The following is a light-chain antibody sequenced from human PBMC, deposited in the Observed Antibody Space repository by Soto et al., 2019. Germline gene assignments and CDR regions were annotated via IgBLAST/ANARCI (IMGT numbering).Light chain of an antibody. CDR1: SSNIGSNT. Sequence: QSVLTQPPSASGTHGQRVTISCSGSSSNIGSNTVNWYQQLPGTAPKLLIYSNNQRPSGVPDRFSGSKSGTSASLAISGLQSEDEADYYCSAWGDSLNGPVFGGGTKLTVL. CDR3: SAWGDSLNGPV. J-gene: IGLJ2*01. CDR2: SNN. V-gene: IGLV1-44*01.